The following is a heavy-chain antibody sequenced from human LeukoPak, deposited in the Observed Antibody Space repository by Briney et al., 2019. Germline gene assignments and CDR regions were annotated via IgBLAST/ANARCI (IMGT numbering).Heavy chain of an antibody. CDR1: GFTVSSNY. Sequence: GGSLILSCPASGFTVSSNYMSWVRQAPGKGLEWVSAIYSGGTTYYADSVRGRFTISRDNSKNTLFLQMNSLRAEDTAVYYCATNSGWNYFDYWGQGTLVTVSS. J-gene: IGHJ4*02. CDR2: IYSGGTT. V-gene: IGHV3-53*01. CDR3: ATNSGWNYFDY. D-gene: IGHD5-12*01.